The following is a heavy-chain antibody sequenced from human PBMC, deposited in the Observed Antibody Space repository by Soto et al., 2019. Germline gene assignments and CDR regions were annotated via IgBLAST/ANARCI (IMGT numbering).Heavy chain of an antibody. CDR3: ARASQNLRYCSGGSCYSHAFDI. CDR1: GYTFTSYD. D-gene: IGHD2-15*01. Sequence: ASVKVSCKASGYTFTSYDINWVRQATGQGLEWMGWMNPNSGNTGYAQKFQGRVTMTRNTSISTAYMELSSLRSEDTAVYYCARASQNLRYCSGGSCYSHAFDIWGQGTMVTVSS. J-gene: IGHJ3*02. CDR2: MNPNSGNT. V-gene: IGHV1-8*01.